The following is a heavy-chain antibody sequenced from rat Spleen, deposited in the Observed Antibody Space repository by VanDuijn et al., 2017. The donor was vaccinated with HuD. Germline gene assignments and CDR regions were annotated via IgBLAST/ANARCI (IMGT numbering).Heavy chain of an antibody. CDR3: ARGGYTTDN. CDR2: IWTGGST. V-gene: IGHV2-16*01. D-gene: IGHD1-11*01. J-gene: IGHJ2*01. Sequence: VQLVESGGGLVQPGRSMKLSCAASGFTFSDYYMAWVRQAPKKGLVWMGTIWTGGSTDYNSALKSRLSISRDTSKSQVFLKMNSLQTEDTAMYFCARGGYTTDNWGQGVMVTVSS. CDR1: GFTFSDYY.